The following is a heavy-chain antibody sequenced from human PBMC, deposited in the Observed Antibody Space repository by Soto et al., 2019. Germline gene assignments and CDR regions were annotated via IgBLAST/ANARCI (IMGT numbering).Heavy chain of an antibody. Sequence: WGSLRLSCAASGFTFSRYWMHWVRQAPGKGLVWVSRISYDESTTDYADSVKGRFTISRDSAKNTLYLQMNSLRAEDTAVYFCARGGANTAMAHDYWGQGTLVTVSS. V-gene: IGHV3-74*01. J-gene: IGHJ4*02. CDR2: ISYDESTT. CDR1: GFTFSRYW. CDR3: ARGGANTAMAHDY. D-gene: IGHD5-18*01.